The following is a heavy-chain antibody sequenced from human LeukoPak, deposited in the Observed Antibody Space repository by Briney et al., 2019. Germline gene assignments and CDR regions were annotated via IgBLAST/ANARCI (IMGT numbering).Heavy chain of an antibody. CDR3: VHSVRAAAGLIGF. CDR1: GFSLSTSGVGVG. J-gene: IGHJ4*02. V-gene: IGHV2-5*01. Sequence: SGPTLVRPTQTLTLTCTFSGFSLSTSGVGVGVGWIRQPPGKALEWLTLIYWNDDKHYSPALQTRVSVTKDTSKNQVVLTMTNMDPVDTGTYYCVHSVRAAAGLIGFWGQGTLVTVSS. CDR2: IYWNDDK. D-gene: IGHD2-15*01.